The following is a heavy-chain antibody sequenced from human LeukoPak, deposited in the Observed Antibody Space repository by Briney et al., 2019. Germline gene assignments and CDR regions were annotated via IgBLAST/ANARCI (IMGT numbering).Heavy chain of an antibody. D-gene: IGHD2-15*01. J-gene: IGHJ3*02. Sequence: PGGSLRLSCAASGFTFSNFGMHWVRQAPGKGLEWVAVISYDGSIRYYADSVKGRFTISRDNSYNTLYLQMNSLRAEDTAVYYCARVDCSGGSCYAFDIWGQGTMVTVSS. CDR2: ISYDGSIR. V-gene: IGHV3-30*03. CDR3: ARVDCSGGSCYAFDI. CDR1: GFTFSNFG.